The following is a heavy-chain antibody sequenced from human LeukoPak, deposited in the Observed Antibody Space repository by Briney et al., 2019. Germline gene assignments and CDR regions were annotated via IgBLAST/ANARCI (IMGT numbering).Heavy chain of an antibody. J-gene: IGHJ3*02. CDR2: ISSSGSTI. Sequence: GGSLRLSCAASGFTFSDYYMSWIRQAPGKGLEWVSYISSSGSTIYYADSVKGRFTISRDNAYNSLYLQMNSLRAEDTAVYYCAKDYLGQLVMFDIWGQGTMVTVSS. CDR3: AKDYLGQLVMFDI. V-gene: IGHV3-11*01. D-gene: IGHD6-13*01. CDR1: GFTFSDYY.